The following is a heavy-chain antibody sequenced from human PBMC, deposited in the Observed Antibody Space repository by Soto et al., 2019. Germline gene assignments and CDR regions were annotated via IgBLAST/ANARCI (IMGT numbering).Heavy chain of an antibody. V-gene: IGHV3-21*01. CDR2: ISSSSSYI. CDR1: GFTFSSYS. CDR3: AYSITIFGVVNNWFDP. J-gene: IGHJ5*02. Sequence: GGSLRLSCAASGFTFSSYSMNWVRQAPGKGLEWVSSISSSSSYIYYADSVKGRFTISRDNAKNSLYLQMNSLRAEDTAVYYCAYSITIFGVVNNWFDPWGQGTLVTVLL. D-gene: IGHD3-3*01.